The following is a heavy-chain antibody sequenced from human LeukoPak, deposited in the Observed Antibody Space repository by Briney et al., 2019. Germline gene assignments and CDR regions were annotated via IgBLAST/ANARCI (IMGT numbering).Heavy chain of an antibody. D-gene: IGHD4-23*01. J-gene: IGHJ4*02. CDR2: MNSNSGNT. V-gene: IGHV1-8*01. Sequence: GASVKVSCKASGYTFTSYDINWVRQATGQGLEWMGWMNSNSGNTGYAQKFQGRVAMTRSTSISTAYMELSRLRSDDTAVYYCARGDRWQKTDYWGQGTLVTVSS. CDR1: GYTFTSYD. CDR3: ARGDRWQKTDY.